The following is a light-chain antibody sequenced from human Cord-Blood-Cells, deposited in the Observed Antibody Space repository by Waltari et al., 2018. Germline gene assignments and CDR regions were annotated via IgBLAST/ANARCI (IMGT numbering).Light chain of an antibody. Sequence: QSALTQPASVSGSPGQSITISCTGTSSAVGGYNYVSWYQQHPGKAPNLLFYDVSNRPSGVSNRCSGSKSGNTASLTISGLQAEDEADYYCSSYTSSSTVFGGGTKLTVL. CDR2: DVS. V-gene: IGLV2-14*01. J-gene: IGLJ2*01. CDR1: SSAVGGYNY. CDR3: SSYTSSSTV.